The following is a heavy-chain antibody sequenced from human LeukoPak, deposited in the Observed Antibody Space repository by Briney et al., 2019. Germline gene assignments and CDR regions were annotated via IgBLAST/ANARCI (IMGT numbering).Heavy chain of an antibody. CDR2: IYSSGTT. CDR3: ARESAYDSSPDY. V-gene: IGHV4-4*07. CDR1: GGSISSYY. D-gene: IGHD5-12*01. Sequence: SETLSLTCTVSGGSISSYYWNWIRQPAGKGLEWIGHIYSSGTTNYSPSLKSRVTISVDKSKNHFSLKLSSVTAADTAVYYCARESAYDSSPDYWGQGTLVTVSS. J-gene: IGHJ4*02.